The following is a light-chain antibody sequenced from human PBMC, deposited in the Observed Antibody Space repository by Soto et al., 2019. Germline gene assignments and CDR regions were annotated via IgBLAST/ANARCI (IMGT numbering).Light chain of an antibody. J-gene: IGKJ1*01. V-gene: IGKV1-6*01. CDR2: GAF. Sequence: AIQMTQSPSSLSVSVGDRVTITCRASQDISTELGWYQQKPGKAPRLLIYGAFSLQSGVPSRFSGSGSGTEFTLTISSLQPDYFATYYCLQDFKYPRTFGQGTKVEVK. CDR3: LQDFKYPRT. CDR1: QDISTE.